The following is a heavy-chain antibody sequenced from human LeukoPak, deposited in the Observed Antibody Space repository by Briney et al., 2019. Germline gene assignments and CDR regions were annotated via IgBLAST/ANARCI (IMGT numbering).Heavy chain of an antibody. CDR1: GGSLSSYY. CDR3: ARTKPYYDGRFDI. CDR2: IYTIGST. D-gene: IGHD3-22*01. Sequence: PSETLSLTCTVSGGSLSSYYWNWIRQPAGKGLEWIGRIYTIGSTNYNPSLKSRVTMSVDTSNNQFSLKLSSVTAADTAVYYCARTKPYYDGRFDIWGQGTMVTVSS. J-gene: IGHJ3*02. V-gene: IGHV4-4*07.